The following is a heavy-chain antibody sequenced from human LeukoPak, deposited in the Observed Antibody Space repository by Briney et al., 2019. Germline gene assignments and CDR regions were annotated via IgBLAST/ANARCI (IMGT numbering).Heavy chain of an antibody. Sequence: GESLKISCKGSGYSFTSYWIAWVRQMPGKGLEWMGIIYPGDSDTRYSPSFQSQVSISADKSISTAYLQWSSLKASDTAMYYCASEDDRGPSWFDPWGQGTLVTVSS. CDR1: GYSFTSYW. J-gene: IGHJ5*02. CDR3: ASEDDRGPSWFDP. V-gene: IGHV5-51*01. CDR2: IYPGDSDT. D-gene: IGHD3-10*02.